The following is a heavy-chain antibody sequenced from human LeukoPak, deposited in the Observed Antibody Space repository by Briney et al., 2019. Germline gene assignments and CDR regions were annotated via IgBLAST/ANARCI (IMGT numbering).Heavy chain of an antibody. CDR2: IYHSGST. Sequence: SGALSLTCAVSGGSLSSNKWWSWGRPPPGKGLEWIADIYHSGSTNYSPSLKSRVTISVDKSKNQFFLKLNSVTAADTAVYYCGRLMAGLDWGQGTLVTVSS. D-gene: IGHD6-19*01. J-gene: IGHJ4*02. V-gene: IGHV4-4*02. CDR1: GGSLSSNKW. CDR3: GRLMAGLD.